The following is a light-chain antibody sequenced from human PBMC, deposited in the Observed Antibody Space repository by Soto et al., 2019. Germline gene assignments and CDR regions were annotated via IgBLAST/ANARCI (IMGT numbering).Light chain of an antibody. V-gene: IGLV2-14*01. CDR1: SSDVGGYNF. Sequence: QYALTQPASVSGSPGQSITISCTGTSSDVGGYNFVSWYQEHPGKAPKLMIYDVRNRPSGVSNRFSGSKSVNTASLTISGLQAEDEADYYCSSYTSISTYVFATGTKVTVL. CDR2: DVR. J-gene: IGLJ1*01. CDR3: SSYTSISTYV.